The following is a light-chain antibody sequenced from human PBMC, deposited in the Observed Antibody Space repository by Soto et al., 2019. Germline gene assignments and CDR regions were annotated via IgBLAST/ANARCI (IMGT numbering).Light chain of an antibody. J-gene: IGKJ4*01. Sequence: EIVMSHSPGTLSLSPGERATLSCRASQSVSSSLGWYQQKPGQAPRLLFYGASTRATVVPARFSGSGSGTEFTLTISSLQSEDLAVYFCQQYKNWPLTFGGGTKVEIK. V-gene: IGKV3-15*01. CDR2: GAS. CDR1: QSVSSS. CDR3: QQYKNWPLT.